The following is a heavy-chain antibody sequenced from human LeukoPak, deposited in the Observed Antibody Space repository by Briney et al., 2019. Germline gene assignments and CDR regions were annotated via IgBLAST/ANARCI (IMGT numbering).Heavy chain of an antibody. CDR3: AREGYGGTSDAFDI. CDR1: GFTFSTYE. V-gene: IGHV3-48*03. D-gene: IGHD4-23*01. J-gene: IGHJ3*02. CDR2: ISSSGSI. Sequence: GGSLRLSCATSGFTFSTYEMDWVRQAPGKGLEWVSYISSSGSIYYTDSVKGRFTISRDNAKNSLYLQMNSLRAEDTAIYYCAREGYGGTSDAFDIWGQGTTVTVSS.